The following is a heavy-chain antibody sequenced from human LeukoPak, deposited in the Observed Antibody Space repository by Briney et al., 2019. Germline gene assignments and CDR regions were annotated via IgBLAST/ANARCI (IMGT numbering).Heavy chain of an antibody. CDR2: IYYSGST. CDR1: GDSISSSRYY. J-gene: IGHJ3*02. Sequence: KPSETLSLTCTVPGDSISSSRYYTGSFRQPPGKGLEWIGSIYYSGSTYYNPSLKSRVTISVDKSKNQFSLKLSSVTAADTAVYYCARSNPTPHSSGWLGDDAFDIWVEGTIVSVSS. D-gene: IGHD6-19*01. CDR3: ARSNPTPHSSGWLGDDAFDI. V-gene: IGHV4-39*07.